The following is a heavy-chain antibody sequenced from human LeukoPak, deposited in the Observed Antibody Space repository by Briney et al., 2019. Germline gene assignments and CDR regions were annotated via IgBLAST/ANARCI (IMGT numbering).Heavy chain of an antibody. D-gene: IGHD1-1*01. CDR3: ARHGTRINYYYYGMDV. CDR2: IYYSGST. Sequence: PSETLSLTCTVSGGSISSYYWSWIRQPPGKGLEWMGYIYYSGSTNYNPSLKSRVTISVDTSKNQFSLKLSSVTAADTAVYYCARHGTRINYYYYGMDVWGQGTTVTVSS. J-gene: IGHJ6*02. CDR1: GGSISSYY. V-gene: IGHV4-59*08.